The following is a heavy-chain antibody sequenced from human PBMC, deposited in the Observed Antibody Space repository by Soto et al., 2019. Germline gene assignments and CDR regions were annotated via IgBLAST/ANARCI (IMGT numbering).Heavy chain of an antibody. Sequence: PSETLSLTCTVSGGSISSSSYYWGWIRQPPGKGLEWIGSIYYSGSTDYNPSLKSRVTISVDTSKNQFSLKLSSVTAADTAVYYCARMYSSGWYILDWFDPWGQGTLVTVS. CDR1: GGSISSSSYY. CDR2: IYYSGST. J-gene: IGHJ5*02. V-gene: IGHV4-39*01. CDR3: ARMYSSGWYILDWFDP. D-gene: IGHD6-19*01.